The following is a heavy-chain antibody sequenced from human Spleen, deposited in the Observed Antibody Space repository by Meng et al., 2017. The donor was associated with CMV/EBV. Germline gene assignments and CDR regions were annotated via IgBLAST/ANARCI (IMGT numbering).Heavy chain of an antibody. J-gene: IGHJ4*02. CDR2: ISYDGSNK. Sequence: GESLKISCAASGFTFSGYAIHWVRQAPGKGLEWVAVISYDGSNKYYADSVKGRFTISRDNSKNTLYLQMNSLRAEDTAVYYCARISGYSYGFDYWGQGTLVTVSS. V-gene: IGHV3-30-3*01. D-gene: IGHD5-18*01. CDR1: GFTFSGYA. CDR3: ARISGYSYGFDY.